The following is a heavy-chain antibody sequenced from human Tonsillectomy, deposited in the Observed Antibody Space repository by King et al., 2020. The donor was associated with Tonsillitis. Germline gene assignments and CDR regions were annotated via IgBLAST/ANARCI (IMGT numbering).Heavy chain of an antibody. CDR3: ARVVTTVRKEDAFDI. D-gene: IGHD4-11*01. CDR1: GFTFSSYS. J-gene: IGHJ3*02. V-gene: IGHV3-21*01. Sequence: VQLVQSGGGLVKPGGSLRLSCAASGFTFSSYSMNWVRQAPGKGLEWVSSISSSSSYIYYADSVKGRFTISRDNAKNSLYLQMNSLRAEDTAVYYCARVVTTVRKEDAFDIWGQGTMVTVSS. CDR2: ISSSSSYI.